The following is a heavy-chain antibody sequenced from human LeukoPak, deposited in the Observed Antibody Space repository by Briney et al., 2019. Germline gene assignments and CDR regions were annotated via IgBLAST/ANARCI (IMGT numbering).Heavy chain of an antibody. V-gene: IGHV3-21*04. CDR2: ISSSSSYI. J-gene: IGHJ6*02. CDR1: GFTFSSYS. D-gene: IGHD3-10*01. Sequence: GGSLRLSCAASGFTFSSYSMNWVRQAPGKGLEWVSSISSSSSYIYYADSVKGRFTISRDDPKNSLYLQMNSLRAEDTAAYYCARDYGGSGSYYTYYYYYGMDVWGQGTTVTVSS. CDR3: ARDYGGSGSYYTYYYYYGMDV.